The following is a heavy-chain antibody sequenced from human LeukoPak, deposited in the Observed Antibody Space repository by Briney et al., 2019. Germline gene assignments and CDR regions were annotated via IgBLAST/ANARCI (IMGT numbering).Heavy chain of an antibody. CDR1: GYTLTELS. J-gene: IGHJ4*02. D-gene: IGHD6-19*01. Sequence: GASVKVSCKVSGYTLTELSMHWVRQAPGKGLEWMGGFDPEDGETIYAQKLQGRVTMTTDTSTSTAYMELRSLRSDDTAVYYCARDIAVADDLGFDYWGQGTLVTVSS. CDR2: FDPEDGET. V-gene: IGHV1-24*01. CDR3: ARDIAVADDLGFDY.